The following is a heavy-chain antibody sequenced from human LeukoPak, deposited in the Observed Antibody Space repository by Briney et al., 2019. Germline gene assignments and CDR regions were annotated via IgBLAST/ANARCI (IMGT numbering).Heavy chain of an antibody. CDR3: AREYDSRARFDS. CDR1: GDSFSRHT. CDR2: IWSSGECI. J-gene: IGHJ4*02. V-gene: IGHV3-48*01. D-gene: IGHD6-13*01. Sequence: PGGSLSLSCAGSGDSFSRHTMNWVRRAPGKGLEWISYIWSSGECIYYADSVKGRCTISRDNSRTSLYLQMNSLRVEDTAIYYCAREYDSRARFDSWGQGTLITVSS.